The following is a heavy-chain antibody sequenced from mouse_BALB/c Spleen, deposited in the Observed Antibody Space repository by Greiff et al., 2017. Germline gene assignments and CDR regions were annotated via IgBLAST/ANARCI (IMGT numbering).Heavy chain of an antibody. Sequence: EVQRVESGPELVKPGASVKMSCKASGYTFTSYVMHWVKQKPGQGLEWIGYINPYNDGTKYNEKFKGKATLTSDKSSSTAYMELSSLTSEDSAVYYCARDYGNYGYYYAMDYWGQGTSVTVSS. CDR3: ARDYGNYGYYYAMDY. J-gene: IGHJ4*01. V-gene: IGHV1-14*01. D-gene: IGHD2-1*01. CDR2: INPYNDGT. CDR1: GYTFTSYV.